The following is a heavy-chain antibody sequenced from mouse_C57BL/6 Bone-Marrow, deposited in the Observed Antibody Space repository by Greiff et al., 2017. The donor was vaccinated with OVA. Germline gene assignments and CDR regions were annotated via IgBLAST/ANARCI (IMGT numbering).Heavy chain of an antibody. D-gene: IGHD1-1*01. CDR1: GYTFTDYE. Sequence: VQLQQSGAELVRPGASVTLSCKASGYTFTDYEMHWVKQTPVHGLEWIGAIYPETGGTAYNQKFKGKAILTADKSSSTAYMELRSLTSEDSAVYYCTRSDYYGSPWFAYWGQGTLVTVSA. J-gene: IGHJ3*01. V-gene: IGHV1-15*01. CDR2: IYPETGGT. CDR3: TRSDYYGSPWFAY.